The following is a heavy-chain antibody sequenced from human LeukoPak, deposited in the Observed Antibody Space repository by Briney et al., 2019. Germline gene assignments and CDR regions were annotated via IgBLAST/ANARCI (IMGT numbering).Heavy chain of an antibody. CDR1: GDAVYY. CDR2: IYNNEST. V-gene: IGHV4-4*07. Sequence: SETLSLTCTVSGDAVYYWNWIRQPAGKGLEWIGRIYNNESTWSNPSLKSRVSMSIDTSKNQFSLKLSSVTAADTAVYYCARGRAGRGYSYVIYYYYYMDVWGKGTTVTVSS. J-gene: IGHJ6*03. CDR3: ARGRAGRGYSYVIYYYYYMDV. D-gene: IGHD5-18*01.